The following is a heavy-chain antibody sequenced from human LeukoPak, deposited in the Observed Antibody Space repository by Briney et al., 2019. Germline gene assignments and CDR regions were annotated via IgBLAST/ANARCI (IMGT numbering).Heavy chain of an antibody. Sequence: SETLSLTCTLSGGSISSYCWSWIRQPPGKGLEWIGYIYYSGSTNYNPSLKSRVTISVDTSKNQFSLKLSSVTAADTAVYYCARAKWGSGSYYSDYWGQGTLVTVSS. J-gene: IGHJ4*02. CDR3: ARAKWGSGSYYSDY. CDR1: GGSISSYC. CDR2: IYYSGST. D-gene: IGHD3-10*01. V-gene: IGHV4-59*01.